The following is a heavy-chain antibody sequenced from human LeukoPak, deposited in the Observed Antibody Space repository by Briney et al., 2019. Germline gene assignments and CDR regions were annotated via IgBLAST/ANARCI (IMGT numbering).Heavy chain of an antibody. V-gene: IGHV3-7*01. Sequence: GGSLRLSCAASGFTFSSFWMSWVRQAPGKGLECVANIKQDGSEKYYVDSVKGRFTISRDNAKNSVYLQMGSLRAEDTAVYYWARDCRKTNCYAAFWGQEPLVTVSS. CDR3: ARDCRKTNCYAAF. J-gene: IGHJ4*02. CDR2: IKQDGSEK. CDR1: GFTFSSFW. D-gene: IGHD2-2*01.